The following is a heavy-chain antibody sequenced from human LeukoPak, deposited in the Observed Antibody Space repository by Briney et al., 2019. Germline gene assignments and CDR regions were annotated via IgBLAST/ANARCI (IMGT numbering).Heavy chain of an antibody. J-gene: IGHJ5*02. CDR1: GYSTSSGYY. D-gene: IGHD3-10*01. Sequence: SETLSLTCAVSGYSTSSGYYWGWIRQPPGKGLEWIGSIYHSGSTYYNPSLKSRVTISVDTSKNQFSLKLSSVTAADTAVYYCARDGLLLWFGELLSKVNWFDPWGQGTLVTVSS. V-gene: IGHV4-38-2*02. CDR2: IYHSGST. CDR3: ARDGLLLWFGELLSKVNWFDP.